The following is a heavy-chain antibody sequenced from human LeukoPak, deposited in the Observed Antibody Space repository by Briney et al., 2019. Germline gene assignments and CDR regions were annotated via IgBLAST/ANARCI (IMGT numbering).Heavy chain of an antibody. Sequence: PGGSLRLSCAASGFTFSSYSMNWVRQAPGKGLEWVSSISSSSYIYYADSVKGRFTISRDNAKNSLYLQMNSLRAEDTAVYYCARGLGQGGPQEYFDYWGQGTLVTVSS. V-gene: IGHV3-21*01. J-gene: IGHJ4*02. CDR3: ARGLGQGGPQEYFDY. D-gene: IGHD1-14*01. CDR1: GFTFSSYS. CDR2: ISSSSYI.